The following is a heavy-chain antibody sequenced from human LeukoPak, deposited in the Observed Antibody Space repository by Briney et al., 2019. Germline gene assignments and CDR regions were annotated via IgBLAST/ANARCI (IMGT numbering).Heavy chain of an antibody. CDR2: ISAYNGNT. J-gene: IGHJ4*02. CDR1: GYTFTSYG. D-gene: IGHD3-22*01. Sequence: ASVKVSCKASGYTFTSYGISWVRQAPGQGLEWMGWISAYNGNTNYAQKLQGRVTMTTDTSTSTAYMELRSLRSDDTAVYYCARDPTYYDSSGFPFDYWGQGTLVTVSS. CDR3: ARDPTYYDSSGFPFDY. V-gene: IGHV1-18*01.